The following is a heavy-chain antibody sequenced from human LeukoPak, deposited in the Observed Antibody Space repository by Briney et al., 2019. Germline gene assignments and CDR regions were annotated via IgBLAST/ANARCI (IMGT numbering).Heavy chain of an antibody. J-gene: IGHJ4*02. D-gene: IGHD3-22*01. Sequence: GASVKVACKASGYTFTSYYMHWVRQAPGQGLEWMGIINPSGGSTSYAQKFQGRVTMTRDTSTSTVYMELSSLRSEDTAVYYCAREAWYYDSSGYYDYWGQGTLVTVSS. CDR3: AREAWYYDSSGYYDY. CDR1: GYTFTSYY. V-gene: IGHV1-46*01. CDR2: INPSGGST.